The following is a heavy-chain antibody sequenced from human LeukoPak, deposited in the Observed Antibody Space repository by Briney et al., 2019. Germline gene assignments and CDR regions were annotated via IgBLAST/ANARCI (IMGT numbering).Heavy chain of an antibody. V-gene: IGHV3-7*01. CDR1: GFTFSSFW. J-gene: IGHJ4*02. CDR3: ARDPGSSSFDY. D-gene: IGHD6-13*01. Sequence: QPGGSLRLSRVASGFTFSSFWMSWVRQAPGKGLEFVANIDQDGSVRNYVDSVKGRFIISRDNAKNSLYLQMDSLRAEDTAVYFCARDPGSSSFDYWGLGTLVTVSS. CDR2: IDQDGSVR.